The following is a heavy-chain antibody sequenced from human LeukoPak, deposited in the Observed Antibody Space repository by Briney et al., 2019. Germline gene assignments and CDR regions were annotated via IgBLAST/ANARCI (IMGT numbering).Heavy chain of an antibody. CDR3: ARGFSSTYDAFDI. V-gene: IGHV4-34*01. Sequence: SETLSLTCAVSGGSISSGGYSWSWIRQPPGKGLEWIGEINHSGSTNYNPSLKSRLNISEDTSKNQFSLKLRFVTAADTAVYYCARGFSSTYDAFDIWGQGTMVTVSS. J-gene: IGHJ3*02. CDR1: GGSISSGGYS. CDR2: INHSGST. D-gene: IGHD6-13*01.